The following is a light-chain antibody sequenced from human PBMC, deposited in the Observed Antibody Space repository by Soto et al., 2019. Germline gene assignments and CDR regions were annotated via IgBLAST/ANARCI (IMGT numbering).Light chain of an antibody. CDR1: SSNIGSNY. CDR2: RNN. Sequence: QLVLTQPPSASGTPGQRVTISCSGSSSNIGSNYVYWYQQLPGTAPKLLIYRNNQRPSGVPDRFSGSKSGTSASLAISGLRSEDEADYYCAAWDDSLSRSVFGGGTKVTVL. V-gene: IGLV1-47*01. CDR3: AAWDDSLSRSV. J-gene: IGLJ2*01.